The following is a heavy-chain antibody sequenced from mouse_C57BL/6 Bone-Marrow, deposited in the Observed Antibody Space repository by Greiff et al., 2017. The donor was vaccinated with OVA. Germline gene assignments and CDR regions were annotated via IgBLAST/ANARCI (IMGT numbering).Heavy chain of an antibody. V-gene: IGHV5-4*01. CDR1: GFTFSSYA. CDR2: ISDGGSYT. Sequence: DVQLVESGGGLVKPGGSLKLSCAASGFTFSSYAMSWVRQTPEKRLEWVATISDGGSYTYYPDNVKGRFTISRDNAKNNLYLQMSHLKSEDTAMYYCAREPAAAVGHFDYWGQGTTITVSA. D-gene: IGHD1-1*01. CDR3: AREPAAAVGHFDY. J-gene: IGHJ2*01.